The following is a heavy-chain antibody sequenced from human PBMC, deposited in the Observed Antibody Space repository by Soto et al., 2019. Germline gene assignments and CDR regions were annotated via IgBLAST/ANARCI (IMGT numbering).Heavy chain of an antibody. CDR1: DGSIGSTSYY. J-gene: IGHJ4*02. CDR2: IYTSGST. CDR3: ARHVHGYCSSPSCHTDY. D-gene: IGHD2-2*02. V-gene: IGHV4-39*01. Sequence: SETLSLTCTVSDGSIGSTSYYWGWVRQPPGKGLEWVGAIYTSGSTYYNPSLKSRITISVDTSKNQFSLKLSSVTATDTAVYYCARHVHGYCSSPSCHTDYWGQGTLVTV.